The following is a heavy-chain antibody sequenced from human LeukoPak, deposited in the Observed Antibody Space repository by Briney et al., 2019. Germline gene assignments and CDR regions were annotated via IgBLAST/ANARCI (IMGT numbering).Heavy chain of an antibody. CDR1: GGSVSSGSHY. D-gene: IGHD3-10*01. CDR3: ARAGIYFGSGSYYYSFDS. V-gene: IGHV4-31*03. Sequence: SETLSLTCTVSGGSVSSGSHYWSWICQHPGRGLEWIGYIYHSGSTFYNPSLKSRLTMSVDTSKNQFSMTLSSVTAADTALYYCARAGIYFGSGSYYYSFDSWGQGTLVTVSS. CDR2: IYHSGST. J-gene: IGHJ4*02.